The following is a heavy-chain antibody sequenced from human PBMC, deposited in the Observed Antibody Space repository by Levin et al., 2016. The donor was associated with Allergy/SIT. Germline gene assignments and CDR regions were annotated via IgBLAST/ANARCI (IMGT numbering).Heavy chain of an antibody. J-gene: IGHJ6*02. V-gene: IGHV3-7*05. D-gene: IGHD4-17*01. CDR3: ARDPVTTPLNYYFGMDV. CDR2: IKPDGSEK. Sequence: ESLKISCAASGFTFNTFWMSWVRQAPGRGLEWVANIKPDGSEKYYVDSVKGRFIISRDHAKNSLYLQMNSLRADDTAVYYCARDPVTTPLNYYFGMDVWGQGTTVTVSS. CDR1: GFTFNTFW.